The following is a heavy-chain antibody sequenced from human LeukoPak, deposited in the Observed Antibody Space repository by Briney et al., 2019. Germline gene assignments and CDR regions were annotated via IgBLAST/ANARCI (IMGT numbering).Heavy chain of an antibody. D-gene: IGHD6-6*01. J-gene: IGHJ4*02. V-gene: IGHV1-2*02. CDR3: ARLRGYSSSSEFGY. CDR2: INPNSGDT. CDR1: GYTFTGYY. Sequence: ASVKVSCKASGYTFTGYYIHWVRQAPGQGLEWMGWINPNSGDTKYAQKFQGRVTMNRDTSISTAYMELSRLRSDDTAVYYCARLRGYSSSSEFGYWGQGTLVTVSS.